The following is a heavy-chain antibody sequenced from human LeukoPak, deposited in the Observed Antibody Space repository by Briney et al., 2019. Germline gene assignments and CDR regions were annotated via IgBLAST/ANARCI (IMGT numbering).Heavy chain of an antibody. Sequence: ASVPVSCQASGYTFTSYGISCVRQAPGQELESMGWIRAYNGNTNYVQKLQGRFTMATVTSTSTAYMELRSLRSDDTAVYYCAGCVFAYDRSGYYDPWGQGTLVTVSS. CDR1: GYTFTSYG. J-gene: IGHJ5*02. V-gene: IGHV1-18*01. CDR3: AGCVFAYDRSGYYDP. D-gene: IGHD3-22*01. CDR2: IRAYNGNT.